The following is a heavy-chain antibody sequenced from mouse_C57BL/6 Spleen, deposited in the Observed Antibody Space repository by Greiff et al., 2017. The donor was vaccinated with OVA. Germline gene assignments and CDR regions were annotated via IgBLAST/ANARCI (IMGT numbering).Heavy chain of an antibody. J-gene: IGHJ2*01. CDR3: ARRNDYGAFDY. CDR2: IYPGSGST. D-gene: IGHD2-4*01. Sequence: VQLQQPGAELVKPGASVKMSCKASGYTFTSYWITWVKQRPGQGLEWIGDIYPGSGSTNYNEKFKSKATLPVDTSSSTASMQLSSLTSEDSAVXYCARRNDYGAFDYWGKGTTLTVSS. V-gene: IGHV1-55*01. CDR1: GYTFTSYW.